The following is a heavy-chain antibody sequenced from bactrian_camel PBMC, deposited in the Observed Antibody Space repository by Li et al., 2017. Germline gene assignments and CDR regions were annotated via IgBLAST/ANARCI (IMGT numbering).Heavy chain of an antibody. V-gene: IGHV3S6*01. CDR3: VAALFRPGRGWNMPASYNY. Sequence: HVQLVESGGGSVSAGGSLRLSCAAYGYTRSDNCMAWFRQRPGNGREGVAQMYSGESKTYYANSVKGRFTISHDNAKRTLYLQMNNLKPEDTAMYYCVAALFRPGRGWNMPASYNYWGQGTQVTVS. CDR1: GYTRSDNC. CDR2: MYSGESKT. D-gene: IGHD7*01. J-gene: IGHJ4*01.